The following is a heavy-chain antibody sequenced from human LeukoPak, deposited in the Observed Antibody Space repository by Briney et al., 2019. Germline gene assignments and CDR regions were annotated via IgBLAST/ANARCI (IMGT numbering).Heavy chain of an antibody. CDR3: ARDLIGGNAYDY. CDR2: VTSSSRTI. J-gene: IGHJ4*02. Sequence: GGSLRLSCAASGFTFSSYSMNWVRQAPGKGPEWIAYVTSSSRTIYYADSVKGRFTISRDNAKSSLYLQLDSLRAEDTAVYYCARDLIGGNAYDYWGQGALVTVSS. V-gene: IGHV3-48*01. D-gene: IGHD2-15*01. CDR1: GFTFSSYS.